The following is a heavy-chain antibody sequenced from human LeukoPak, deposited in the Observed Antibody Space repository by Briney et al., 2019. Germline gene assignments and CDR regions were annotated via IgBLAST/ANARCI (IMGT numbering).Heavy chain of an antibody. V-gene: IGHV3-74*01. CDR1: GFTFSSYW. CDR2: INSDGSST. J-gene: IGHJ4*02. D-gene: IGHD4-17*01. CDR3: ASEPDYGDYTLDY. Sequence: GGSLGLSCAASGFTFSSYWMHWVRQAPGKGLVWVSRINSDGSSTSYADSVKGRFTISRDNAKNTLYLQMNSLRAEDTAVYYCASEPDYGDYTLDYWGQGTLVTVS.